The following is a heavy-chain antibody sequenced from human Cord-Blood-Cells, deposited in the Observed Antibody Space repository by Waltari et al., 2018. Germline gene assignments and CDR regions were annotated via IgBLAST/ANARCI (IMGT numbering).Heavy chain of an antibody. CDR2: ISWNSGSI. V-gene: IGHV3-9*03. D-gene: IGHD6-6*01. CDR1: GFTFDDYA. CDR3: AKDKGRAARHAFDI. Sequence: VQLVESGGGLVQPGRSLRLSCAASGFTFDDYAMHWVWQAPGKGVEWVSGISWNSGSIGYADSVKGRFTISRDNAKNSLYLQMNSLRAEDMALYYCAKDKGRAARHAFDIWGQGTMVTVSS. J-gene: IGHJ3*02.